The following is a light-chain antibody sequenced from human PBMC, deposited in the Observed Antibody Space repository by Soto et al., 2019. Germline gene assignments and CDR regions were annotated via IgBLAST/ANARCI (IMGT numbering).Light chain of an antibody. J-gene: IGKJ2*01. Sequence: DIRVTQSPSALSASVADRVTITCRASQGISNYLAWYQQKPGKAPKLLIYAASTLQSGVPSRFSGSGSGTDFTLTIASLQPEDVATYFCQKSNSAPVPFGQGTKLEI. CDR3: QKSNSAPVP. CDR2: AAS. V-gene: IGKV1-27*01. CDR1: QGISNY.